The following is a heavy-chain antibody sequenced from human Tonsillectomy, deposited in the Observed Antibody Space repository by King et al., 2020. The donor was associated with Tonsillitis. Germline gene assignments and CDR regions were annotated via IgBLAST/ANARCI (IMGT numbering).Heavy chain of an antibody. V-gene: IGHV3-11*01. J-gene: IGHJ4*02. CDR1: GFTFSDYY. D-gene: IGHD3-22*01. CDR2: ISSSGYTI. CDR3: ARAPYHNSSGYPFFGY. Sequence: VQLVESGGGLVNPGGSLRLSCAASGFTFSDYYMSWIRQAPGKGLEWVSYISSSGYTIYYADSVKGRFTISRANAENSLYLQMNSLRAEDTAVYYCARAPYHNSSGYPFFGYWGQGALVTVTS.